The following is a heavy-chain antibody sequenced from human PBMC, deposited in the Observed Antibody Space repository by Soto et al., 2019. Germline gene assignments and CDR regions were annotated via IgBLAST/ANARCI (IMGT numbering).Heavy chain of an antibody. CDR3: ARVENYDFWSGLRY. V-gene: IGHV3-30-3*01. CDR2: ISHDGSNK. D-gene: IGHD3-3*01. Sequence: GGSLRLSCEASGFTLANYGMHWVRQAPGKGLEWVAVISHDGSNKYYADSVKGRFTISRDNSKNTLYQQMNSLRAEDTAVYYCARVENYDFWSGLRYWGQGTLVTVSS. J-gene: IGHJ4*02. CDR1: GFTLANYG.